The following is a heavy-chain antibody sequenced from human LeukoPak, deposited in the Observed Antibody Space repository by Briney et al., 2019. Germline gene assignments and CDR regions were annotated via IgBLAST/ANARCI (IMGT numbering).Heavy chain of an antibody. CDR2: SHNTRTT. Sequence: PSQTLSLTCSVSVGPISCGGDYRGRSPRHRGKGLEWLCDSHNTRTTAYNRSLKSHDTISEDNSQNQPSQTLTSVTARDSAGHFCARGLGTAADSSEMFEFWGQGIMVTVSS. J-gene: IGHJ4*01. CDR1: VGPISCGGDY. V-gene: IGHV4-31*01. D-gene: IGHD5-18*01. CDR3: ARGLGTAADSSEMFEF.